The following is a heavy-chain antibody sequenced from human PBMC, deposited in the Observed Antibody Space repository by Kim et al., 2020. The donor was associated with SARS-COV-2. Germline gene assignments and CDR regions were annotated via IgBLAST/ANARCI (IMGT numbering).Heavy chain of an antibody. D-gene: IGHD4-17*01. Sequence: GGSLRPSCAASGFTFSNAWMSWVRQAPGKGLEWVGRIKSKTDGGTTDYAAPVKGRFTISRDDSKNTLYLQMNSLKTEDTAVYYCTTSTAYYYYGMDVWGQGTTVTVSS. CDR3: TTSTAYYYYGMDV. CDR1: GFTFSNAW. V-gene: IGHV3-15*01. J-gene: IGHJ6*02. CDR2: IKSKTDGGTT.